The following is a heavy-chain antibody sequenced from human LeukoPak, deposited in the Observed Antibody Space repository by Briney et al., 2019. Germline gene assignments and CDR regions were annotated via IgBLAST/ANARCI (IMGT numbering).Heavy chain of an antibody. CDR1: GYTFTTYD. CDR3: ARGKSGRFNWFDP. J-gene: IGHJ5*02. V-gene: IGHV1-8*01. CDR2: MNPNSGNT. D-gene: IGHD3-3*01. Sequence: ASVKVSCKASGYTFTTYDINWVRQATGQGLEWMGRMNPNSGNTGYALKFQGRVTMTRNTSISTAYMELSSLRSEDTAVYYCARGKSGRFNWFDPWGQGTLVTVSS.